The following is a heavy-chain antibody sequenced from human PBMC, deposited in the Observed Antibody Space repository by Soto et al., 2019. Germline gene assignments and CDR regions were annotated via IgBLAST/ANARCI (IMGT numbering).Heavy chain of an antibody. D-gene: IGHD6-13*01. J-gene: IGHJ6*02. V-gene: IGHV1-18*04. CDR3: AREGGSNSWYGVGYYYYGMDV. Sequence: QVQLVQSGAEVKKPGASVKVSCKASGYTFTNYAISWVRQAPGQGLEWMGWISAYNGDTKYAQQLQGRVTMTTDTSTTTAYMELRSLRSDDAAVYFCAREGGSNSWYGVGYYYYGMDVWGQGTTVTVSS. CDR2: ISAYNGDT. CDR1: GYTFTNYA.